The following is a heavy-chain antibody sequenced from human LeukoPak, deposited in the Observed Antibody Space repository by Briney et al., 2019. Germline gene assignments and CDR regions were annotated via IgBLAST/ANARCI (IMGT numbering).Heavy chain of an antibody. J-gene: IGHJ2*01. V-gene: IGHV3-23*01. CDR3: AKPAMGIAAAEDWYFGL. CDR2: NSGNGGGT. D-gene: IGHD6-13*01. CDR1: GFTFSSYA. Sequence: PGGALLLSCAAPGFTFSSYAMSWVRQAPAKGQEWVSANSGNGGGTYYADSVKGRVTISRDNSKNTLYLQMNSLRAEDTAVYYCAKPAMGIAAAEDWYFGLWGRGTLVTVSS.